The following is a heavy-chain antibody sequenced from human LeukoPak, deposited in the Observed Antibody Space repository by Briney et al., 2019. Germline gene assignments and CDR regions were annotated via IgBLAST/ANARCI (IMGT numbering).Heavy chain of an antibody. D-gene: IGHD3-22*01. J-gene: IGHJ4*02. Sequence: GGSLGLSCAAAGFIFSNNGMPWVRQAPGKGLEWVAFIRYDGSNKYYADSVKGRFTISGDNSKNTLYLQMNSLRAEDSAVYYCAKDPRSSYYDSSGYCDYWGQGTLVTVSS. CDR2: IRYDGSNK. CDR3: AKDPRSSYYDSSGYCDY. V-gene: IGHV3-30*02. CDR1: GFIFSNNG.